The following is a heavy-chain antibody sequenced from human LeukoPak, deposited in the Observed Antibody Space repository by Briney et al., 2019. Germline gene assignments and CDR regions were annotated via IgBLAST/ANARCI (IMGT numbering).Heavy chain of an antibody. CDR2: ISNSGGST. D-gene: IGHD6-13*01. CDR3: ARGLITGAAGTYYYYGMDV. V-gene: IGHV3-64*01. J-gene: IGHJ6*02. Sequence: PGGSLTLSCVASGFIFSRYGMHWVRQAPGKGLEYVSAISNSGGSTYYANSVKGRFTISRDNSKNTLYLQMGSLRGEDMAVYYCARGLITGAAGTYYYYGMDVWGQGTTVTVSS. CDR1: GFIFSRYG.